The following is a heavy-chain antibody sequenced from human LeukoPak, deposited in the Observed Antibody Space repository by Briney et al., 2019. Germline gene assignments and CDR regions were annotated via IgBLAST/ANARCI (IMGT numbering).Heavy chain of an antibody. CDR2: ISYDGSNK. CDR1: GFTFSSYG. Sequence: PGRSLRLSCAASGFTFSSYGMHWVRQAPGKGLEWVAVISYDGSNKYYADSVKGRFTISRDNSKNTLYLQMNSLRAEDTAVYYCATAATVTRGGYDYWGQGTLVTVSS. J-gene: IGHJ4*02. V-gene: IGHV3-30*03. CDR3: ATAATVTRGGYDY. D-gene: IGHD4-17*01.